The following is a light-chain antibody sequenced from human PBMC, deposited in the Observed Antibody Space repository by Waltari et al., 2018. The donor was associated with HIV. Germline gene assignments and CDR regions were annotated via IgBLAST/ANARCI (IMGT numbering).Light chain of an antibody. CDR2: EVY. CDR1: SNDVGPYDY. CDR3: TSYAGSDNLML. J-gene: IGLJ2*01. V-gene: IGLV2-8*01. Sequence: QSALTQPPTASGSPGQSVTISCSGTSNDVGPYDYVSWYQQHPDKAPRLIIYEVYKRPSGVPDRFSGSKSGNTASLTVSGLQAEDEADYYCTSYAGSDNLMLFGGGTKVTVL.